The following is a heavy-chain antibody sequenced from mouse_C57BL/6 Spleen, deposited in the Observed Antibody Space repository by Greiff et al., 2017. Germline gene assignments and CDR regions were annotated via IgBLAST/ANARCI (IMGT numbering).Heavy chain of an antibody. CDR3: ARDGLLRVGDAMDY. CDR2: IYPGSGNT. Sequence: VQLQQSGPELVKPGASVKISCKASGYSFTSYYIHWVKQRPGQGLEWIGWIYPGSGNTKYNEKFKGKATLTADTSSSTAYMQLSSLTSEDSAVYYCARDGLLRVGDAMDYWGQGTSVTVSS. CDR1: GYSFTSYY. D-gene: IGHD1-1*01. J-gene: IGHJ4*01. V-gene: IGHV1-66*01.